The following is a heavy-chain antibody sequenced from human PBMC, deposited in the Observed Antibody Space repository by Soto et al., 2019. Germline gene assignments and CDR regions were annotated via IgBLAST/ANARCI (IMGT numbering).Heavy chain of an antibody. CDR3: AREGYYDILTGYYNPQGWFDP. J-gene: IGHJ5*02. D-gene: IGHD3-9*01. V-gene: IGHV1-46*01. Sequence: AASVKVSCKASGYTFSSYYMHWVRQAPGQGLEWMGIINPSGGSTSYAQKFQGRVTMTRDTSTSTVYMELSSLRSEDTAVYYCAREGYYDILTGYYNPQGWFDPWGQGTLVTVSS. CDR2: INPSGGST. CDR1: GYTFSSYY.